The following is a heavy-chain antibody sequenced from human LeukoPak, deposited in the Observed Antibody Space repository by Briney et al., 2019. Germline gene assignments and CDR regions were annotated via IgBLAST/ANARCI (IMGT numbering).Heavy chain of an antibody. D-gene: IGHD3-10*01. V-gene: IGHV1-69*01. J-gene: IGHJ4*02. CDR3: ARDQYYGSGNTPGY. CDR2: IIPIFGTA. CDR1: GGTFSSYA. Sequence: ASVKVSCKASGGTFSSYAISWVRQAPGQGLEWMGGIIPIFGTANYAQKFQGRVTITADESTSTAYMELSSLRSEDTAIYYCARDQYYGSGNTPGYWGQGTLVTVSS.